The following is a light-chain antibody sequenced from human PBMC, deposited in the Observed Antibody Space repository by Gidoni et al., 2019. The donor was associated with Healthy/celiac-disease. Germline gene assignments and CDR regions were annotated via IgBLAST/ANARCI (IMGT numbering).Light chain of an antibody. CDR1: QSVSSSY. CDR2: GAS. Sequence: EIVLTQSTGTLSLSPGERATLSCRASQSVSSSYLAWYQQKPGQAPRLLIYGASSRATGIPDRFSVSGSGTDFTLTISRLEPEDFAVYYCQQYGSSPLTFGGGTKVEIK. V-gene: IGKV3-20*01. CDR3: QQYGSSPLT. J-gene: IGKJ4*01.